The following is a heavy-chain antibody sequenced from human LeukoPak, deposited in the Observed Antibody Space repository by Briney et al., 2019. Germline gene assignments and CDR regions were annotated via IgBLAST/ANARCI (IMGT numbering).Heavy chain of an antibody. D-gene: IGHD1-26*01. Sequence: ASVKVSCKASGYTFTSYGITWVRQSPGQGLEWMGRISAYNGNTNYAQKFQGRVTVTTDTSTSTAYMELRSLRSDDTAVFYCARDVGYSGSYCDYWGQGTLVTVSS. CDR2: ISAYNGNT. CDR3: ARDVGYSGSYCDY. CDR1: GYTFTSYG. J-gene: IGHJ4*02. V-gene: IGHV1-18*01.